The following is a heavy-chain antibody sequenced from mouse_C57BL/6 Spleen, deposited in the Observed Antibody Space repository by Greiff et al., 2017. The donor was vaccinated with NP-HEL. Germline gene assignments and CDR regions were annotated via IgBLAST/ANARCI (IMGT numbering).Heavy chain of an antibody. J-gene: IGHJ4*01. CDR3: ARWLGYYGSWNAMDY. D-gene: IGHD1-1*01. CDR2: IDPSDSYT. CDR1: GYTFTSYW. Sequence: QVQLQQSGAELVMPGASVKLSCKASGYTFTSYWMHWVKQRPGQGLEWIGEIDPSDSYTNYNQKFKGKSTLTVDKSSSTAYMQLSSLTSEDSAVYDRARWLGYYGSWNAMDYWGQGTSVTVSS. V-gene: IGHV1-69*01.